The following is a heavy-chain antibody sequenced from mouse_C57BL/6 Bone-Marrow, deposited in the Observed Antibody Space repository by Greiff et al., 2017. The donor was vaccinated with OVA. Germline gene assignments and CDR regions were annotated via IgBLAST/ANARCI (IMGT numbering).Heavy chain of an antibody. CDR1: GYSITSGYY. J-gene: IGHJ1*03. V-gene: IGHV3-6*01. Sequence: DVKLQESGPGLVKPSQSLSLTCSVTGYSITSGYYWNWIRQFPGNKLEWMGYISYDGSNNYNPSLKNRISITRDTSKNQFFLKLNSVTTEDTATYYCAREDYGNYGYFDVWGTGTTVTVSS. D-gene: IGHD2-1*01. CDR2: ISYDGSN. CDR3: AREDYGNYGYFDV.